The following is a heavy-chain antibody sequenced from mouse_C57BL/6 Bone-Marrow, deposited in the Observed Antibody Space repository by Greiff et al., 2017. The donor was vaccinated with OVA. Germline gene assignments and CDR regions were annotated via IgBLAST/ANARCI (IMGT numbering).Heavy chain of an antibody. CDR2: ISYDGSN. J-gene: IGHJ2*01. CDR1: GYSITSGYY. V-gene: IGHV3-6*01. CDR3: ARDTGWDDY. D-gene: IGHD4-1*01. Sequence: EVKLQESGPGLVKPSQSLSLTCSVTGYSITSGYYWNWIRQFPGNKLEWMGYISYDGSNNYNPSLKNRISITRDTSKNQFFLKLNSVTTEDTATYYCARDTGWDDYWGQGTTLTVSS.